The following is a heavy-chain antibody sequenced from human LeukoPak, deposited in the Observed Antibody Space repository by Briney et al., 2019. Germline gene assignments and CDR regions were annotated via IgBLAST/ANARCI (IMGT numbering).Heavy chain of an antibody. V-gene: IGHV3-73*01. D-gene: IGHD3-10*01. CDR2: IRSKANSYAT. CDR1: GFTFSGSA. J-gene: IGHJ5*02. Sequence: GGSLKLSCAASGFTFSGSAMHWVRQASGKGLEWVGRIRSKANSYATAYAASVKGRFTISRDDSKNTAYLQMNSLKTEDTAVYYCTRLAMVRGVSNHWGQGTLVTVSS. CDR3: TRLAMVRGVSNH.